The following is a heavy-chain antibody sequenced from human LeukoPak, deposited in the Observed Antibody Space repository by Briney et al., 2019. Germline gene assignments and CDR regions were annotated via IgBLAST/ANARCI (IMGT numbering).Heavy chain of an antibody. CDR1: EFTFNNYG. V-gene: IGHV3-48*01. CDR2: ISSSSTTI. Sequence: GGSPRLSCAASEFTFNNYGMNWVRQAPGKGLEWVSYISSSSTTIYYADSVKGRFTISRDNAKNSLYLQMNSLRAEDTAVYYCAREVYFDYWGQGTLVIVSS. J-gene: IGHJ4*02. CDR3: AREVYFDY.